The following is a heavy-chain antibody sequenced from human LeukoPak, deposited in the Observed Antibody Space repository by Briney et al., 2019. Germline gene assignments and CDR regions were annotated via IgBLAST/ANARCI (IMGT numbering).Heavy chain of an antibody. Sequence: GGSLRLSCAASGFTFSSYGMHWVRQAPGKGLEWVAVISYDGSNKYYADSVKGRFTISRDNSKNTLYLQMNSLRAEDTAVYYCANAWNLDPFDYWGQGTLVTVSS. CDR1: GFTFSSYG. D-gene: IGHD1-1*01. CDR3: ANAWNLDPFDY. V-gene: IGHV3-30*18. CDR2: ISYDGSNK. J-gene: IGHJ4*02.